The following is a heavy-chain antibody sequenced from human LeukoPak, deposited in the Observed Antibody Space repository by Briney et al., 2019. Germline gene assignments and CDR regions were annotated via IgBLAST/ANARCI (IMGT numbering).Heavy chain of an antibody. CDR3: ARDWPGISLHFDL. J-gene: IGHJ2*01. CDR1: GYTFTSHG. CDR2: INPNTGDT. D-gene: IGHD2-15*01. Sequence: ASVKVSCKTSGYTFTSHGINWVRQAPGQGLEWMGWINPNTGDTNFAQKFQGRVAMTRDTSLSTAYMDLSRLTSDDTAVYYCARDWPGISLHFDLWGRGTLITVSS. V-gene: IGHV1-2*02.